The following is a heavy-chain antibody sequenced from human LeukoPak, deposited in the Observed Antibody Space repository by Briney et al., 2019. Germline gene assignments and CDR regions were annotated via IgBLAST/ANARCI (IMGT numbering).Heavy chain of an antibody. CDR2: IYYSGST. CDR1: GDSINRYC. J-gene: IGHJ4*02. V-gene: IGHV4-59*01. D-gene: IGHD2-15*01. CDR3: ARGSPNILGYCSGGSCYSDDY. Sequence: SETLSLTCSVSGDSINRYCWSWIRQPPGKGLEWIGYIYYSGSTNYNPSLKSRVTISVDTSKNQFSLKLSSVTAADTAVYYCARGSPNILGYCSGGSCYSDDYWGQGTLVTVSS.